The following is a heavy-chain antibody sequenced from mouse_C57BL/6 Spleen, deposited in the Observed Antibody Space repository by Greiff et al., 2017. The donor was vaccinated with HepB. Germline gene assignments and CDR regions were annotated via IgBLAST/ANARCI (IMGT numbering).Heavy chain of an antibody. Sequence: QVHVKQSGAELVKPGASVKLSCKASGYTFTSYWMHWVKQRPGQGLEWIGMIHPNSGSTNYNEKFKSKATLTVDKSSSTAYMQLSSLTSEDSAVYYCARFPWFAYWGQGTLVTVSA. V-gene: IGHV1-64*01. CDR3: ARFPWFAY. CDR1: GYTFTSYW. J-gene: IGHJ3*01. CDR2: IHPNSGST.